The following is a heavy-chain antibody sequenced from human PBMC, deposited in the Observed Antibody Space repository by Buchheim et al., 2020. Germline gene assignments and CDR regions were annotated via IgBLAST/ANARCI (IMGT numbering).Heavy chain of an antibody. D-gene: IGHD5-12*01. CDR1: GGSINSYY. V-gene: IGHV4-59*01. J-gene: IGHJ4*02. CDR3: ARGYSGFALDY. Sequence: QVQLQESGPGLVKPSETLSLTCTVSGGSINSYYWSWIRQPPGKGLEWIGYISYSGSTNYNPSLKSRVTISVEPSKNQFSLKVSSVTAADTAVYYWARGYSGFALDYWGQGTL. CDR2: ISYSGST.